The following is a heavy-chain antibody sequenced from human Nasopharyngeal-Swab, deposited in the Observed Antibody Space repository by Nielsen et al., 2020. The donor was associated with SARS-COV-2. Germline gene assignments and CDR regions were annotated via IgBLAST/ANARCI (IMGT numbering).Heavy chain of an antibody. V-gene: IGHV3-21*01. CDR3: ARDRVTAMVPLYYYYYGMDV. J-gene: IGHJ6*02. CDR2: ISSSSSYI. D-gene: IGHD5-18*01. Sequence: LSLTCAASGFTFSSYSMNWVRQAPGKGLEWVSSISSSSSYIYYADSVKGRFTISRDNAKNSLYLQMNSLRAEDTAVYYCARDRVTAMVPLYYYYYGMDVWGQGTTVTVSS. CDR1: GFTFSSYS.